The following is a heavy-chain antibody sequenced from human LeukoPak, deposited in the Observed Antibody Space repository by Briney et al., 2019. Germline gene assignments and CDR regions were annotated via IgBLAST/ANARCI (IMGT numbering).Heavy chain of an antibody. V-gene: IGHV1-69*13. J-gene: IGHJ4*02. CDR1: GGTFSSYV. CDR3: ARVIDQYGGTDC. CDR2: IIPIFGTA. D-gene: IGHD4-23*01. Sequence: SVKVSCKASGGTFSSYVISWVRQAPGQGLEWMGGIIPIFGTANYAQKFQGRVAITADESTSTAYMELSSLRSEDTAVYYCARVIDQYGGTDCWGQGTLVTVSS.